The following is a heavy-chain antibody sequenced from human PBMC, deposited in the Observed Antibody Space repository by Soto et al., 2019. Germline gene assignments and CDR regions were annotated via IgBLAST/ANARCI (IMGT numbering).Heavy chain of an antibody. Sequence: QVQLVQSGAEVKKPGSSVKVSCKASGGSSGNSAINWVRQTPGQGLEWLGGFIPVYRTLNYAQKFQGRVTITADESTGTAFMTLSSLASDDTAVYYCSTGVIWIGYFTVDSWGQGTRVTVSS. D-gene: IGHD3-3*01. CDR3: STGVIWIGYFTVDS. V-gene: IGHV1-69*01. CDR2: FIPVYRTL. CDR1: GGSSGNSA. J-gene: IGHJ4*02.